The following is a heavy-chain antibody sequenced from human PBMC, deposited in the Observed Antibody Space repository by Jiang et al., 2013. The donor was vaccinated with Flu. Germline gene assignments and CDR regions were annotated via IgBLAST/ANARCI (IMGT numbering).Heavy chain of an antibody. D-gene: IGHD2-2*01. Sequence: KPSETLSLTCAVYGGSFSGYYWSWIRQPPGKGLEWIGEINHSGSTNYNPSLKSRVTISVDTSKSQFSLKLSSVTAADTAVYYCARAQRYCSSTSCTPLYNWFDPWGQGILVTVSS. J-gene: IGHJ5*02. V-gene: IGHV4-34*01. CDR3: ARAQRYCSSTSCTPLYNWFDP. CDR1: GGSFSGYY. CDR2: INHSGST.